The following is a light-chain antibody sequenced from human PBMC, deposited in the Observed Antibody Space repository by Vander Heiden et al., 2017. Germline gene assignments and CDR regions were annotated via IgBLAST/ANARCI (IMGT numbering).Light chain of an antibody. CDR2: FAS. CDR3: HLCDKTPHT. V-gene: IGKV1-39*01. Sequence: DMQETQAPSSLSASVGDRVTITCRASQTISRYLNWYQQRPGKAPKLLIYFASTFQSGVPSRFSGCGSGTDFTLTICRLQPEDFATYYCHLCDKTPHTFGQGTQLEIK. CDR1: QTISRY. J-gene: IGKJ2*01.